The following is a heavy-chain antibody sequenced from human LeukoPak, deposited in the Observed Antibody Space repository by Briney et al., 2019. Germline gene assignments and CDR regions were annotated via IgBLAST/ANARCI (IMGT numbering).Heavy chain of an antibody. CDR3: ARARSDILTGHPFDY. D-gene: IGHD3-9*01. CDR1: GYIFTSYN. J-gene: IGHJ4*02. Sequence: ASVKVSCKASGYIFTSYNMYWVRQAPGQGLEWMGIINSSGGSTNYAQKFQGRVTMTRDTSISTAYMELSRLRSDDTAVYYCARARSDILTGHPFDYWGQGTLVTVSS. CDR2: INSSGGST. V-gene: IGHV1-46*01.